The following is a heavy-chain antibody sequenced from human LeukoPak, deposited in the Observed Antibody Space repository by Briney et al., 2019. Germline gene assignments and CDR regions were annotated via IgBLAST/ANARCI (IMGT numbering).Heavy chain of an antibody. D-gene: IGHD1-7*01. V-gene: IGHV3-30*03. CDR3: ARAGVRYNWNSDYYYYMDV. CDR2: ISYDGSNK. Sequence: PGGSLRLSCAASGFTFSSYGMHWVRQAPGKGLEWVAVISYDGSNKYYADSVKGRFTISRDNSKNTLYLQMNSLRAEDTAVYYCARAGVRYNWNSDYYYYMDVWGKGTTVTVSS. CDR1: GFTFSSYG. J-gene: IGHJ6*03.